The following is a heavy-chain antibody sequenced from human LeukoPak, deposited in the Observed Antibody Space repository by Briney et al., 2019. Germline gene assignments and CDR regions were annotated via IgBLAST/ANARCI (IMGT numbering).Heavy chain of an antibody. CDR1: GFTVGNNY. V-gene: IGHV3-66*01. CDR3: ARDPPAVSINTYA. J-gene: IGHJ4*02. D-gene: IGHD2-8*01. CDR2: IFSHGET. Sequence: QPGGSLRLSCAASGFTVGNNYMNWVRQAPGKGLEWVSLIFSHGETSYADSVKGRFTISRDSSKNTLYLQMNGLRVEDTAVYYCARDPPAVSINTYAWGQGTLVTVSS.